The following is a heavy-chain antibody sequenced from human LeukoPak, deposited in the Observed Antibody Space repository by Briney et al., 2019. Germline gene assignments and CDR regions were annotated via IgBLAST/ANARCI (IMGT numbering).Heavy chain of an antibody. D-gene: IGHD4-17*01. V-gene: IGHV4-38-2*02. CDR1: GYSISSGYY. J-gene: IGHJ5*02. Sequence: SETLSLTCTVSGYSISSGYYWGWIRQPPGKGLEWIGSIYHSGSTYYNPSLKSRVTMSVDTSKNQFSLKLSSVTAADTAVYYCARKNDPGEVRGFDPWGQGTLVTVSS. CDR3: ARKNDPGEVRGFDP. CDR2: IYHSGST.